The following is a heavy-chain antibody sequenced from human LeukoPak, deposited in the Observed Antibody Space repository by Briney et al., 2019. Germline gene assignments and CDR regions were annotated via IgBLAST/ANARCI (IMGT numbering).Heavy chain of an antibody. D-gene: IGHD6-13*01. V-gene: IGHV3-23*01. CDR3: ARPPYSSSWDPGWFDP. CDR2: ISGSGGDT. Sequence: GGSLRLSCAASGFTFSSYAMSWVRQAPGKGLEWVSAISGSGGDTFYADSVRGRFTISRDNAKNSLYLQMNSLRAEDTAVYYCARPPYSSSWDPGWFDPWGQGTLITVSA. J-gene: IGHJ5*02. CDR1: GFTFSSYA.